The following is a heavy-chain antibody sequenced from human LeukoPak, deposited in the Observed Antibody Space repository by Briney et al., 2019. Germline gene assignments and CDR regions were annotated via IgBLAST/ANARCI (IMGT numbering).Heavy chain of an antibody. J-gene: IGHJ6*02. CDR1: GFTFSNAW. CDR2: IKSKTDGGTT. Sequence: GGSLRLSCAASGFTFSNAWMNWVRQAPGKGLEGVGRIKSKTDGGTTDYAAPVKGRFTISRDDSKNTLYLQMNSLKTEDTAVYYCTTQDNPDSSGPYYYYYYGMDVWGQGTTVTVSS. CDR3: TTQDNPDSSGPYYYYYYGMDV. D-gene: IGHD3-22*01. V-gene: IGHV3-15*07.